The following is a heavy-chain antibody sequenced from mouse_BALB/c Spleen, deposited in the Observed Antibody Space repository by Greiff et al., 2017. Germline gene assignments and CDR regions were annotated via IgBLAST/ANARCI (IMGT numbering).Heavy chain of an antibody. CDR2: ISSGGGST. V-gene: IGHV5-12-1*01. Sequence: EVQLVESGGGLVKPGGSLKLSCAASGFAFSSYDMSWVRQTPEKRLEWVAYISSGGGSTYYPDTVKGRFTISRDNAKNTLYLQMSSLKSEDTAMYYCARHSRGFDYWGQGTTLTVSS. J-gene: IGHJ2*01. CDR3: ARHSRGFDY. CDR1: GFAFSSYD.